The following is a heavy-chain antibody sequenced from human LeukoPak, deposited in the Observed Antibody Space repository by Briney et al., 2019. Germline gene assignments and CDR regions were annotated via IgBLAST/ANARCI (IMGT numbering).Heavy chain of an antibody. V-gene: IGHV4-61*02. Sequence: PSETLSLTCTVSGGSISSSSYYWSWIRQPAGKGLEWIGRIYTSGSTNYNPSLKSRVTMSVDTSKNQFSLKLSSVTAADTAVYYCARDVGIAARRGDYFDYWGQGTLVTVSS. CDR3: ARDVGIAARRGDYFDY. CDR2: IYTSGST. CDR1: GGSISSSSYY. D-gene: IGHD6-6*01. J-gene: IGHJ4*02.